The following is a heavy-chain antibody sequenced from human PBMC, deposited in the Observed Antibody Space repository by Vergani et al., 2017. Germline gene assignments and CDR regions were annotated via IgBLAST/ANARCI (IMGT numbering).Heavy chain of an antibody. CDR2: ISGDGGST. J-gene: IGHJ6*02. V-gene: IGHV3-43*02. Sequence: EVQLVESGGGLVKPGGSLRLSCAAPGFTFDDYAMHWVRQAPGKGLEWVSVISGDGGSTYYADSVKGRFTISRDNSKNSLYLQMNSLRAEDTAVYYCAKDLGGSWYEAVAGGMDVWGQGATVTVSS. CDR1: GFTFDDYA. D-gene: IGHD6-13*01. CDR3: AKDLGGSWYEAVAGGMDV.